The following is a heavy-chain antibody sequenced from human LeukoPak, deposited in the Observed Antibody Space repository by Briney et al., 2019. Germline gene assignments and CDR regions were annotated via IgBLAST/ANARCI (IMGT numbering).Heavy chain of an antibody. CDR1: GYSFTTFW. J-gene: IGHJ4*02. D-gene: IGHD2-2*01. CDR2: IYPDDSDT. CDR3: ARGYCSSTSCYRFDS. Sequence: KPGESLKISCKGSGYSFTTFWIGWVRQMPGKGLEWMGIIYPDDSDTRYSPSFQGQATISADKSISTAYLQWSSLKASDTAMYYCARGYCSSTSCYRFDSWGQGTLVTVSS. V-gene: IGHV5-51*01.